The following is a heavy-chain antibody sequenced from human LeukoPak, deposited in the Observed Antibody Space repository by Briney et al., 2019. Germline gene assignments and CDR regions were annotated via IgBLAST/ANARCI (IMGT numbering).Heavy chain of an antibody. CDR1: GFTFSSCA. CDR2: ISYDGSNK. J-gene: IGHJ6*02. CDR3: ASSYYAFWSGPAPPDV. D-gene: IGHD3-3*01. V-gene: IGHV3-30-3*01. Sequence: GGSLRLSCAASGFTFSSCAMHWVRQAPGKGLEWVAVISYDGSNKYYADSVKGRFTISRDNSKNTLYLQMNSLRAEDTAVYYCASSYYAFWSGPAPPDVFGQGTTVTDSS.